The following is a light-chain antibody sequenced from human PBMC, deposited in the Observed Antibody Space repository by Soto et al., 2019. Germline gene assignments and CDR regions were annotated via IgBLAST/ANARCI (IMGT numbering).Light chain of an antibody. CDR3: QQYGGSPRVS. J-gene: IGKJ4*01. Sequence: EIVLTQSPGALSLSPGERATLSCRASQSVSDNYLAWYQQKPGQAPRLLIYGASTRATGIPDRFSGSASGTDFTLTISRLEPEDFAVYYCQQYGGSPRVSFGGGTKVEIK. CDR1: QSVSDNY. V-gene: IGKV3-20*01. CDR2: GAS.